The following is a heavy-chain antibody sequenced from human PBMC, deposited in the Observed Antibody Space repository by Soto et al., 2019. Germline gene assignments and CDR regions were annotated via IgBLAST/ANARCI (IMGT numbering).Heavy chain of an antibody. CDR1: GFTFSSYG. Sequence: PGGSLRLSWAASGFTFSSYGMHWVRQAPGRGLEWVAVIWYDGSNKYYADSVKGRFTISRDNSKNTLYLQMNSLRAEDTAVYYCATGTLIWSGYYSGFDYWGQGTLVTVSS. D-gene: IGHD3-3*01. V-gene: IGHV3-33*08. J-gene: IGHJ4*02. CDR3: ATGTLIWSGYYSGFDY. CDR2: IWYDGSNK.